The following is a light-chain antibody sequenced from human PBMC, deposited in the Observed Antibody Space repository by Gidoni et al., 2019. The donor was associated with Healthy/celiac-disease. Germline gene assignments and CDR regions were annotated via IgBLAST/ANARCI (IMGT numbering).Light chain of an antibody. Sequence: SALTQPASVSGSPGHSITISCTGTSSDVGGYNYVSWYQQHPGKAPKLMIYDVSNRPSGVADRFSGSKSGNKASLTISGLQAEDEADYYCSSYTSSSTEVFGTGTKVTVL. CDR2: DVS. V-gene: IGLV2-14*01. CDR1: SSDVGGYNY. CDR3: SSYTSSSTEV. J-gene: IGLJ1*01.